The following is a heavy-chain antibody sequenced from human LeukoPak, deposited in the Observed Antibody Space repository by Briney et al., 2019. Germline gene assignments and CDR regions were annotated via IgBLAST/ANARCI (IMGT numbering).Heavy chain of an antibody. CDR3: AREVEGYFDY. D-gene: IGHD5-24*01. Sequence: PGGSLRLSCAASGFTFSSYAMNWVRQAPGKGLEWVSSISSSSSYIYYADSVKGRFTISRDNAKNSLYLQMNSLRAEDTAVYYCAREVEGYFDYWGQGTLVTVSS. CDR2: ISSSSSYI. V-gene: IGHV3-21*01. J-gene: IGHJ4*02. CDR1: GFTFSSYA.